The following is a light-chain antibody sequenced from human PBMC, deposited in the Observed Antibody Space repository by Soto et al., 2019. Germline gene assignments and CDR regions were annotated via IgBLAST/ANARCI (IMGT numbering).Light chain of an antibody. CDR1: QDVSNQ. V-gene: IGKV3-15*01. CDR3: QQYLYWPPQPT. J-gene: IGKJ2*01. CDR2: GVS. Sequence: EILMTQSPATLRVSPGDTVTLSCRASQDVSNQVAWYQQKPGQAPRLLIFGVSDRPTGVPDRFSGEGSATDFTLTIHSLQPDDSALYFCQQYLYWPPQPTFGQGTQLEI.